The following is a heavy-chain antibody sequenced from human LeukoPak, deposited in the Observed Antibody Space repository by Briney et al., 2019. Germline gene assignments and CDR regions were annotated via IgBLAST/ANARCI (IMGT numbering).Heavy chain of an antibody. CDR3: ITGPRRIC. Sequence: TGGSLRLSCAASGFTFSNTWMSWVRQAPGKGLEWVARIKSKTEGETIDYSAPVKGRFTISRDDSKNTLYLQMNTLKTEDTAVYYCITGPRRICWGQGTLVTVSS. J-gene: IGHJ4*02. CDR1: GFTFSNTW. CDR2: IKSKTEGETI. V-gene: IGHV3-15*01. D-gene: IGHD3-10*01.